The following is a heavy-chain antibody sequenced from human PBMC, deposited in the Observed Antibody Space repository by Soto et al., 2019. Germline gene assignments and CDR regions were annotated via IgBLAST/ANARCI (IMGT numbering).Heavy chain of an antibody. CDR3: AREGVVVVPAASFDY. CDR2: IIPILGIA. J-gene: IGHJ4*02. CDR1: GGTFSSYT. Sequence: SVKVSCKASGGTFSSYTISWVRQAPGQGLEWMGRIIPILGIANYAQKFQGRVTITADKSTSTAYMELSSLRSEDTAVYYCAREGVVVVPAASFDYWGQGTLVTVSS. V-gene: IGHV1-69*04. D-gene: IGHD2-2*01.